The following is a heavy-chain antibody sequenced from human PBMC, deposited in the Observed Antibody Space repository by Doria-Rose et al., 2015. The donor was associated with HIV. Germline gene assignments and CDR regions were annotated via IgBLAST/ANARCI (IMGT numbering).Heavy chain of an antibody. CDR1: GFSFSDYD. J-gene: IGHJ4*02. V-gene: IGHV3-48*03. CDR3: ARDRDSWFGIF. Sequence: VQLQESGGGLVQPGGSLGLSCVGTGFSFSDYDINWVRQAPGKGLEWISYISASGSIIYYADSVKGRFTVSRDNAKKSVYLQMNSLRDEDTAVYYCARDRDSWFGIFWGQGTLLRVSS. D-gene: IGHD3-10*01. CDR2: ISASGSII.